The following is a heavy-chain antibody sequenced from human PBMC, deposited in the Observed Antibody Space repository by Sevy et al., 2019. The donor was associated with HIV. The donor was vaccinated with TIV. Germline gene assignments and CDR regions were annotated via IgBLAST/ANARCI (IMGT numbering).Heavy chain of an antibody. CDR1: GGSVSSGSYY. V-gene: IGHV4-61*01. J-gene: IGHJ6*02. CDR2: IYYSGST. D-gene: IGHD4-17*01. Sequence: LETLSLTCTVSGGSVSSGSYYWSWIRQPPGKGLEWIGYIYYSGSTNYNPSLKSRVTISVDTSKNQFSLKLSSVTAADTAVYYCARESRPAVTPTYYYYYGMDVWGQGTTVTVSS. CDR3: ARESRPAVTPTYYYYYGMDV.